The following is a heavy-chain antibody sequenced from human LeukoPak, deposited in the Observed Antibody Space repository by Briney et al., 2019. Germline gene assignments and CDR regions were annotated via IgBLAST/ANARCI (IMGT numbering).Heavy chain of an antibody. Sequence: ASETLSLTCAVYGGSFSGYYWSWIRQPPGKGLEWIGEINHSGSTNYNPSLKSRVTISVDTSKNQFSLNLSSVTAADTGVYYCARRPSGLNWFDPWGQGTLVTVSS. CDR3: ARRPSGLNWFDP. D-gene: IGHD6-19*01. CDR1: GGSFSGYY. V-gene: IGHV4-34*01. J-gene: IGHJ5*02. CDR2: INHSGST.